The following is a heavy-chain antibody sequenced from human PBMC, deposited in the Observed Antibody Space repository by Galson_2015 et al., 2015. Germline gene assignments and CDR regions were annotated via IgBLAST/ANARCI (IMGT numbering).Heavy chain of an antibody. CDR1: GFNFEDYA. CDR2: ISSSSSYI. Sequence: SVRLSCAGSGFNFEDYAMSWVRQAPGKGLEWVSSISSSSSYIYYADSVKGRFTISRDNAKNTVYLQMNSLRAEDTAVYYCAKDGTVKYNWFDPWGQGTLVTVSS. D-gene: IGHD4-17*01. CDR3: AKDGTVKYNWFDP. J-gene: IGHJ5*02. V-gene: IGHV3-21*01.